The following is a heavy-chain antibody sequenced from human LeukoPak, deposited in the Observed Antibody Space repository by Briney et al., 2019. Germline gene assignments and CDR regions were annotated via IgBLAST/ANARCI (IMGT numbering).Heavy chain of an antibody. D-gene: IGHD4-11*01. V-gene: IGHV1-69*01. CDR3: ARDDYSNYWFDP. Sequence: GASVKVSCKASGGTFSSYAISWVRQAPGQGLEWMGGIIPIFGTANYAQKFQGRVTITADESTSTAYMGLSSLRSEDTAVYYCARDDYSNYWFDPWGQGTLVTVSS. J-gene: IGHJ5*02. CDR1: GGTFSSYA. CDR2: IIPIFGTA.